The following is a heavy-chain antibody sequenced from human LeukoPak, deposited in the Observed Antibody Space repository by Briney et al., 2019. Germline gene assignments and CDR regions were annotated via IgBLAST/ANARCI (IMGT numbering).Heavy chain of an antibody. V-gene: IGHV4-39*07. J-gene: IGHJ6*03. CDR3: ARDPPSPGSRDGYKPWGGYYYMDV. Sequence: SETLSLTCIVSGGSISSSSYYWGWIRQPPGKGLEWIGSIYHSGSTYYNPSLKSRITISVDTSNNQLSLKLSSVTAADTAVYYCARDPPSPGSRDGYKPWGGYYYMDVWGKGTTVTVSS. D-gene: IGHD5-24*01. CDR1: GGSISSSSYY. CDR2: IYHSGST.